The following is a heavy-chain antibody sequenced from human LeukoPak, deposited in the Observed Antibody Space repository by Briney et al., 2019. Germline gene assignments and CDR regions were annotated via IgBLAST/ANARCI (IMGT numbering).Heavy chain of an antibody. V-gene: IGHV1-58*02. CDR1: GFTFTSSA. D-gene: IGHD6-6*01. CDR3: AAEGGHSSSSYYYYYGMDV. Sequence: SVKVSCKASGFTFTSSAMQWVRQARGQRLEWIGRIVVGSGNTNYAQKFQERVTITRDMSTSTAYMELSSLRSEDTAVYYCAAEGGHSSSSYYYYYGMDVWGQGTTVTVSS. CDR2: IVVGSGNT. J-gene: IGHJ6*02.